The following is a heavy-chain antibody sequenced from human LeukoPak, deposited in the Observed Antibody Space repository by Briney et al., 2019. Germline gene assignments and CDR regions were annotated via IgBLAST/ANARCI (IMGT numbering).Heavy chain of an antibody. CDR2: ISVYNGNT. D-gene: IGHD3-22*01. Sequence: ASVKVSCKASGYTFTSYAISWVRQAPGQGLEWMGWISVYNGNTNYAQKLKGRVTMTTDTSTSTAYMELRSLRSDDTAVYYCARDRAYYYDSSGYGAFDPWGQGTMVTVSS. J-gene: IGHJ5*02. V-gene: IGHV1-18*01. CDR1: GYTFTSYA. CDR3: ARDRAYYYDSSGYGAFDP.